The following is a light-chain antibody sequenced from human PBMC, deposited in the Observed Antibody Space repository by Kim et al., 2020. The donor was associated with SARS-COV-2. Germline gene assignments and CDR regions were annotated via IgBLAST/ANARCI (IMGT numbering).Light chain of an antibody. CDR1: QSVRGSH. V-gene: IGKV3-20*01. J-gene: IGKJ2*01. Sequence: SLGDRVALSCRASQSVRGSHLAWYQHKPGQAPRLLIYGASDRATGIPDRFSGRGSGTDVTLTIGRLEPEDVAVYYFQHYGGPPYTFGQGTKVDIK. CDR2: GAS. CDR3: QHYGGPPYT.